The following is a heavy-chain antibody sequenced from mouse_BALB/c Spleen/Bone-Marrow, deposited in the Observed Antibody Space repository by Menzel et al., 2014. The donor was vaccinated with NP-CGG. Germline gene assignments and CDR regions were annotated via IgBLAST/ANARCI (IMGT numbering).Heavy chain of an antibody. Sequence: VQLQQSGAELAKPGASVKMSCKASGYTFTSYWMHWIKQRPGQGLEWIGYINPSAGYTEYNQKFKDKATLTAGKSSSTAYMQLSSLTSEDSAVYYCALYDGYSAYWGQGTLVTVSA. V-gene: IGHV1-7*01. CDR2: INPSAGYT. D-gene: IGHD2-3*01. CDR1: GYTFTSYW. J-gene: IGHJ3*01. CDR3: ALYDGYSAY.